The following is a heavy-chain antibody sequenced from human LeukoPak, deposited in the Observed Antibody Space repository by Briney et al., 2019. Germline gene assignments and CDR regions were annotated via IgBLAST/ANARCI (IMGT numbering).Heavy chain of an antibody. V-gene: IGHV3-30*18. CDR2: ISYDGSNK. CDR3: AKDSSGWYSAGCDY. D-gene: IGHD6-19*01. Sequence: GGSLRLSCAASGFTFSSYSMNWVRQAPGKGLEWVAVISYDGSNKYYADSVKGRFTISRDNSKNTLYLQMNSLRAEDTAVYYCAKDSSGWYSAGCDYWGQGTLVTVSS. CDR1: GFTFSSYS. J-gene: IGHJ4*02.